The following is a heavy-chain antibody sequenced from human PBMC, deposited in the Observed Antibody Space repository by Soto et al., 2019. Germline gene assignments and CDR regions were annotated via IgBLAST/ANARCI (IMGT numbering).Heavy chain of an antibody. J-gene: IGHJ6*03. CDR3: VRYGVGGGRADYCDYLNI. V-gene: IGHV4-31*03. D-gene: IGHD3-16*01. CDR2: IYYSGNT. CDR1: GASISSDDYY. Sequence: QVRLQESGPGLVKPSQTLSLTCTVSGASISSDDYYWTWIRQHPGKGLEWIGCIYYSGNTYYNPSLKSRVTISEDTSKNHFSLNLSSVTAADTAVYYCVRYGVGGGRADYCDYLNIWGKGTTVTVSS.